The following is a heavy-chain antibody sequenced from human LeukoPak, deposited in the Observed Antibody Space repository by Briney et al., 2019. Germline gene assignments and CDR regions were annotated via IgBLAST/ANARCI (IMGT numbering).Heavy chain of an antibody. V-gene: IGHV3-74*01. Sequence: GGSLGLSCAASGFTFSRYWMHWVRQAPGKGLVWVSRINTDGSSTSYADSVKGRFTISRDNAKNTLYLQMNSLRAEDAAVYYCARCDMQLWPLDYWGQGTLVTVSS. CDR2: INTDGSST. J-gene: IGHJ4*02. CDR1: GFTFSRYW. D-gene: IGHD5-18*01. CDR3: ARCDMQLWPLDY.